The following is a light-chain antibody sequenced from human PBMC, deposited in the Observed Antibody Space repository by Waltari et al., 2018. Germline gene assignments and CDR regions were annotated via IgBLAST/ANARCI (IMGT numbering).Light chain of an antibody. CDR3: GSWDSSLSARV. J-gene: IGLJ3*02. CDR1: TSNIASHS. V-gene: IGLV1-51*01. CDR2: DND. Sequence: QSVLTQPPSLSAAPGQMVTISCSGSTSNIASHSVSSYQQVPGTAPKLLIYDNDQRPSTIPHRFSGSKSGTSATLGITGLQTGDEAEYFCGSWDSSLSARVFGGGTKLTVL.